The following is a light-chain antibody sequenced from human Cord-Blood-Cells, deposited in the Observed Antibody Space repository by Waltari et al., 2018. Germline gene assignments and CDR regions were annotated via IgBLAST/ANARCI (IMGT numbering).Light chain of an antibody. CDR3: SSYTSSSTWV. CDR2: DAS. V-gene: IGLV2-14*01. J-gene: IGLJ3*02. CDR1: RSDVGGYNY. Sequence: QSALTQPASGSGAPGQSITTSCTGSRSDVGGYNYCPWYQQHPGKAPHLMIYDASKRPSGVSNRFSGSKSGNTASLTISGLQAEDEADYYCSSYTSSSTWVFGGGTKLTVL.